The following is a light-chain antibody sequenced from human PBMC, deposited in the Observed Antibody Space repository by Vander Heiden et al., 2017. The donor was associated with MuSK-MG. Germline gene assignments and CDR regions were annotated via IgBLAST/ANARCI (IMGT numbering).Light chain of an antibody. J-gene: IGKJ3*01. CDR3: QQSDSNPLFT. CDR2: AAS. CDR1: QSISSY. V-gene: IGKV1-39*01. Sequence: DIQITHSPSFLSASVRDRVTITCRASQSISSYLHWYQQKPGKAPKLLIYAASSLQSGVPSRFSGSGCGTDVTLTSSSRQQEDFATYYCQQSDSNPLFTFGPGTKVDIK.